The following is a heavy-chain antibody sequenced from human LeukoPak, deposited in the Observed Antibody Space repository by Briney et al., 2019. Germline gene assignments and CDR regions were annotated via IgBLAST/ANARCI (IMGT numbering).Heavy chain of an antibody. CDR2: INGDGSNS. CDR1: GFTFTTYW. CDR3: ARTSPTSHFDF. J-gene: IGHJ4*02. D-gene: IGHD3-16*01. V-gene: IGHV3-74*01. Sequence: GGSLRLSCVASGFTFTTYWMHWVRQAPGKGLVWVSRINGDGSNSNYADSVKGRFTISRDNARNTLYLQMNGLRAEDAALYYCARTSPTSHFDFWGQGTLVTVSS.